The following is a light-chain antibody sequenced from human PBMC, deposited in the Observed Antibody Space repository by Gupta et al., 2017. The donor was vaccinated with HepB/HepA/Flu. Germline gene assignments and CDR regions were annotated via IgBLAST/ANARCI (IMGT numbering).Light chain of an antibody. CDR2: GNN. Sequence: SVLTQPPSASGTPGQTLTVSCSGSNSNIGRNTVNWYQKLPGTAPKLLIFGNNRRPSGVSGRFSGSKSATSASLAVSGLQAEDEADHYCSTWDDGVDGPVFGGGTKLTVL. V-gene: IGLV1-44*01. CDR1: NSNIGRNT. J-gene: IGLJ2*01. CDR3: STWDDGVDGPV.